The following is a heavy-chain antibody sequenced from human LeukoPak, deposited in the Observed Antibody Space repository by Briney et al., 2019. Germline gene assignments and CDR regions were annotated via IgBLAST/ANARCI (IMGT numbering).Heavy chain of an antibody. CDR3: AKDIEGGVPVALDY. CDR2: ISGSGGST. V-gene: IGHV3-23*01. CDR1: GFTFSSCA. Sequence: PGGSLRLSCAASGFTFSSCAMRWVRHAPGGGLEWVSGISGSGGSTYYADSVKGRFTISRDNSKNTLYLQMDSLRAEDTVVYYCAKDIEGGVPVALDYWGQGTLVTVSS. J-gene: IGHJ4*02. D-gene: IGHD2-2*01.